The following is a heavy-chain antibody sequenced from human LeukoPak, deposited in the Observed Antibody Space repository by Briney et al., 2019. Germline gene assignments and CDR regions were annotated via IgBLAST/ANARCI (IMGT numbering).Heavy chain of an antibody. CDR2: ISGSGGST. V-gene: IGHV3-23*01. CDR1: GFTFSSYA. D-gene: IGHD3-10*01. J-gene: IGHJ4*02. Sequence: GGSLRLSCAASGFTFSSYAMSGVRQAPGKGLEWVSAISGSGGSTYYADSVKGRFTISRDNSKNTLYLQMNSLRAEDTAVYYCAKPLWFGELHYFDYWGQGTLVTVSS. CDR3: AKPLWFGELHYFDY.